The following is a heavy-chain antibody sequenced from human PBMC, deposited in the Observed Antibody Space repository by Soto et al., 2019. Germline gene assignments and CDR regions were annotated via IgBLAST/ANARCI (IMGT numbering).Heavy chain of an antibody. CDR1: EDIFSSYP. D-gene: IGHD3-10*01. J-gene: IGHJ2*01. V-gene: IGHV1-69*01. Sequence: QVQLVQSGAEVKKPGSSVKVSCKASEDIFSSYPFSWVRQAPGQGLEWMGGIVPLLGTADYAQKFQDIVTITADDSTSTVYMELSSLRSDDTAVYYCARDRGSQNWYFGVWGRGTLVSVSS. CDR3: ARDRGSQNWYFGV. CDR2: IVPLLGTA.